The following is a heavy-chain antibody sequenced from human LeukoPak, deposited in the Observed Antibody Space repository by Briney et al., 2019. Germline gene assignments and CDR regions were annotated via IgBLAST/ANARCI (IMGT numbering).Heavy chain of an antibody. V-gene: IGHV1-2*02. CDR3: AKGGNGSGSYYYYYMDV. Sequence: ASVKVSCTTSGGTFRSYAISWVRQAPGQGLEWMGWINPNSGGTNYAQKFQGRVTMTRDTSISTAYMELSRLRSDDTAVYYCAKGGNGSGSYYYYYMDVWGKGTTVTISS. J-gene: IGHJ6*03. CDR2: INPNSGGT. CDR1: GGTFRSYA. D-gene: IGHD1-26*01.